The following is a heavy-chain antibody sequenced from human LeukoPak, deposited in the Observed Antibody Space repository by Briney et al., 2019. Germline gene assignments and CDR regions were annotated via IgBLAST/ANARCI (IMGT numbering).Heavy chain of an antibody. V-gene: IGHV3-48*03. D-gene: IGHD5-18*01. CDR2: ISSSGSTI. CDR1: GFTFSSYE. Sequence: GGSLRLSCAASGFTFSSYEMNWVRQAPGKGLEWVSYISSSGSTIYYADSVKGRFTISRDNSKNTLYLQMNSLRAEDTAVYYCAKDGVDTAIRRRVTTPDYWGQGTLVTVSS. J-gene: IGHJ4*02. CDR3: AKDGVDTAIRRRVTTPDY.